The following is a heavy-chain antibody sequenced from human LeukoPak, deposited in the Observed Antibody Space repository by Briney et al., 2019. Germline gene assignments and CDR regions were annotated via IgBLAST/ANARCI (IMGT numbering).Heavy chain of an antibody. CDR3: ARIHQLRYFDWLLEDYYYYYGMDV. CDR1: GFTFSSYW. Sequence: PGGSLRLSCAASGFTFSSYWMSWVRQAPGKGLEWVANIKQDGSEKYYVDSVKGRFTISRDNAKNSLYLQMNSLRAEDTAVHYCARIHQLRYFDWLLEDYYYYYGMDVWGQGTTVTVSS. J-gene: IGHJ6*02. V-gene: IGHV3-7*03. CDR2: IKQDGSEK. D-gene: IGHD3-9*01.